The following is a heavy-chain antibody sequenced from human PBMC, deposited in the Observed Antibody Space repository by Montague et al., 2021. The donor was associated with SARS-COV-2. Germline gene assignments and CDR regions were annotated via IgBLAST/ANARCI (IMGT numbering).Heavy chain of an antibody. Sequence: CAISGDSDGSSIAACSWKRHTPSIRSGQQRRTQHPSTRNKTYAVSVQSRITITADTSKNQFSLHLNSVTPEDTAVYYCARDLYWAFDAWGLWTTVTVSA. V-gene: IGHV6-1*01. CDR3: ARDLYWAFDA. CDR2: TQHPSTRNK. J-gene: IGHJ3*01. D-gene: IGHD2-8*02. CDR1: GDSDGSSIAA.